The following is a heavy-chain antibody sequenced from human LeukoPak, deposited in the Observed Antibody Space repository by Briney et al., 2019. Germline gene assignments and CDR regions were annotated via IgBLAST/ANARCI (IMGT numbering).Heavy chain of an antibody. Sequence: GGSLRLPSRLYRFTLMRFCFHLIRQAPGKGLQWVAVIWYDGSNNNYADSVKGRFTISRYNSKNMLYLQMNSLTVEDTARYYCASEIGLWGQGTLVTVSS. CDR1: RFTLMRFC. J-gene: IGHJ4*02. D-gene: IGHD2-21*01. CDR3: ASEIGL. V-gene: IGHV3-33*01. CDR2: IWYDGSNN.